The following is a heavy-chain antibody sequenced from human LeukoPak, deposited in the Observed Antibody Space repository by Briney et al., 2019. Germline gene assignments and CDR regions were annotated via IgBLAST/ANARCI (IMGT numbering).Heavy chain of an antibody. J-gene: IGHJ6*03. CDR1: GGSISSCTYS. V-gene: IGHV4-39*07. Sequence: SETLSLTCTVSGGSISSCTYSWGWIRQPPGKGLEWIGSISCSGSTYYNPSLKSRVTISVDTSKNQFSLYLDSVTAADTAVYYCARVTGASWFFYLDVWGKGTTVTASS. CDR2: ISCSGST. CDR3: ARVTGASWFFYLDV. D-gene: IGHD3-10*01.